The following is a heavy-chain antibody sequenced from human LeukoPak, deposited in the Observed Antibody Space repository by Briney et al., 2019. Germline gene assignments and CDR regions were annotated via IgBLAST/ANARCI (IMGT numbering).Heavy chain of an antibody. Sequence: PGGSLRLSCAASGFTFSSHGMHWVRQAPGKGLEWVAVIWYDGSKKYYADSVKGRFTISRDNSENTLYLHINSLRVEATAVYYCAKGSYGATSGYFDYWGQGTLVTVSS. V-gene: IGHV3-30*02. CDR3: AKGSYGATSGYFDY. CDR2: IWYDGSKK. CDR1: GFTFSSHG. J-gene: IGHJ4*02. D-gene: IGHD4/OR15-4a*01.